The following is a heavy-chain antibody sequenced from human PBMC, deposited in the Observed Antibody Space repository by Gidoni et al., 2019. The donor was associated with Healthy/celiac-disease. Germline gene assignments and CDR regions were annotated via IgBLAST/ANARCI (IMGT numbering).Heavy chain of an antibody. Sequence: QLQLVQSGAEVKKPGASLKVSCQASAHTFTSYDLNWVRQATGQGLEWMGGMNPNSGNTGYAQKFQGRVNMTRNTSISTAYMELSSLRSEDTAVYYCARGRTIPGPTNYWGQGTLVTVSS. CDR3: ARGRTIPGPTNY. CDR1: AHTFTSYD. V-gene: IGHV1-8*01. D-gene: IGHD1-1*01. J-gene: IGHJ4*02. CDR2: MNPNSGNT.